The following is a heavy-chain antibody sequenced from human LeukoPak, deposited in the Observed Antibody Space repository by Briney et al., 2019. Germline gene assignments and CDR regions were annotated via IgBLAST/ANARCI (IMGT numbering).Heavy chain of an antibody. CDR2: IIPIFGTA. J-gene: IGHJ5*02. V-gene: IGHV1-69*13. CDR1: GGTFSSYA. D-gene: IGHD6-19*01. CDR3: ARGPIAVASTNWFDP. Sequence: AASVNVSCKASGGTFSSYAISWVREAPGQGLGWMGGIIPIFGTANYAQKFQGRVTITADESTSTAYMELSSLRSEDTAVYYCARGPIAVASTNWFDPWGQGTLVTVSS.